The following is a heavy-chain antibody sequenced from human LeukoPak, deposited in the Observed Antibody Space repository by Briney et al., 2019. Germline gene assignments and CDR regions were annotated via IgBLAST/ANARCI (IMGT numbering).Heavy chain of an antibody. Sequence: SETLSLTCTVSGGSISSYYWSWIRQPPGKGLEWIGYIYYSGSTNYNPSLKSRVTISVDMSKNHFSLRLSSVTAADTAMYYCARLGYYGSGNKPFDPWGQGTLVTVSS. CDR1: GGSISSYY. V-gene: IGHV4-59*12. CDR3: ARLGYYGSGNKPFDP. CDR2: IYYSGST. J-gene: IGHJ5*02. D-gene: IGHD3-10*01.